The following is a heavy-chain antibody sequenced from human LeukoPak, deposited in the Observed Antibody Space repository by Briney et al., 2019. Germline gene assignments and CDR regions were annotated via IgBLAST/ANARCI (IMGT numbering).Heavy chain of an antibody. D-gene: IGHD1-26*01. CDR2: ISSSSSYT. CDR1: GFTFSDCY. V-gene: IGHV3-11*05. J-gene: IGHJ2*01. CDR3: ARDQGGGWYFDV. Sequence: PGGSLRLSCAASGFTFSDCYMTWIRQAPGKGLEWVSYISSSSSYTNHADSVKGRFTISRDNAKNSLYLQMNSLRVEDTAVYYCARDQGGGWYFDVWGRGTLVTVSS.